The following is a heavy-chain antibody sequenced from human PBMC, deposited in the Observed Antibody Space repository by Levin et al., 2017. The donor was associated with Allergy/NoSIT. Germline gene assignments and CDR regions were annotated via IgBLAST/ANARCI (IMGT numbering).Heavy chain of an antibody. V-gene: IGHV3-30-3*01. CDR3: ARDDALYSSSWYGVGY. CDR2: ISYDGSNK. J-gene: IGHJ4*02. D-gene: IGHD6-13*01. CDR1: GFTFSSYA. Sequence: PGGSLRLSCAASGFTFSSYAMHWVRQAPGKGLEWVAVISYDGSNKYYADSVKGRFTISRDNSKNTLYLQMNSLRAEDTAVYYCARDDALYSSSWYGVGYWGQGTLVTVSS.